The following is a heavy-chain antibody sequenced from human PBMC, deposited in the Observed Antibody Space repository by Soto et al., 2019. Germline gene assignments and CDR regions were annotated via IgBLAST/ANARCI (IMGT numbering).Heavy chain of an antibody. J-gene: IGHJ4*02. CDR2: IYPSDSDT. V-gene: IGHV5-51*01. CDR1: GYNFAGYW. D-gene: IGHD3-3*01. Sequence: PGESLKMSCKGSGYNFAGYWIAWVRQMPGKGLELMGIIYPSDSDTRYRPSFQGQVTISADKSISSAYLQWSSLRASDTAMYYCATGGVSTRPFDYSGQLTRVLVSS. CDR3: ATGGVSTRPFDY.